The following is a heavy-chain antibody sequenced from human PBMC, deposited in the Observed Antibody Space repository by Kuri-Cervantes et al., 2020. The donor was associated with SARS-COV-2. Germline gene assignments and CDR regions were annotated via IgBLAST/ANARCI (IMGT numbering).Heavy chain of an antibody. Sequence: GGSLRLSCAASGFTFSSYSVNWVRQAPGKGLEWVSSISSSSSYIYYADSVKGRFTISRDNAKNSLYLQMNSLRAEDTAVYYCATTAVVPAAYYYYGMDVWGQGTTVTVSS. V-gene: IGHV3-21*01. CDR2: ISSSSSYI. J-gene: IGHJ6*02. D-gene: IGHD2-2*01. CDR3: ATTAVVPAAYYYYGMDV. CDR1: GFTFSSYS.